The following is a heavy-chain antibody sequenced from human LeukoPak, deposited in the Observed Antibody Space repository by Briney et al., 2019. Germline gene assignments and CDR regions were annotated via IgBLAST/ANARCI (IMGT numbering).Heavy chain of an antibody. Sequence: PSETLSLTCTVSGGSISSSSYYWGWIRQPPGKGLEWIGSIYYSGSTYYNPSLKSRVAISVDTSKNQFSLKLSSVTAADTAVYYCARDQGGTTGDYYYYYMDVWGKGTTVTVSS. CDR3: ARDQGGTTGDYYYYYMDV. D-gene: IGHD1-7*01. V-gene: IGHV4-39*07. CDR2: IYYSGST. CDR1: GGSISSSSYY. J-gene: IGHJ6*03.